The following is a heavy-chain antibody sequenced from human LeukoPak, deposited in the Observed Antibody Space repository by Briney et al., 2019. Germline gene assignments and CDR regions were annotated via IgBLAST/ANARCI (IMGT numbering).Heavy chain of an antibody. Sequence: SETLSLTCTVSGGSISSSSYYWGWIRQPPGKGLEWIGSIYYSGSTYYNPSLKSRVTISVDTSKNQFSLKLSSVTAADTAVYYCARGMGYFDDSILSWGQGTLVTVSS. CDR2: IYYSGST. CDR1: GGSISSSSYY. V-gene: IGHV4-39*07. CDR3: ARGMGYFDDSILS. J-gene: IGHJ4*02. D-gene: IGHD3-9*01.